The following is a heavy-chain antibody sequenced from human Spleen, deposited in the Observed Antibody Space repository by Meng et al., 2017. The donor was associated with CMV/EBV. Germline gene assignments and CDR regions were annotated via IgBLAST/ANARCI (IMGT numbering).Heavy chain of an antibody. D-gene: IGHD4-23*01. V-gene: IGHV1-69*10. CDR2: IIPILGIA. CDR1: GGTFSSYA. Sequence: GGTFSSYAISWVRQAPGQGLEWMGGIIPILGIANYAQKFQGRVTITADKSTSTAYMELSSLRSEDTAVYYCARVSGDYGGNSYYFDYWGQGTLVTVSS. CDR3: ARVSGDYGGNSYYFDY. J-gene: IGHJ4*02.